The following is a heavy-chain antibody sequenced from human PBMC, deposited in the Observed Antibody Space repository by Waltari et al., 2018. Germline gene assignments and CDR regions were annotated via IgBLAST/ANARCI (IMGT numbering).Heavy chain of an antibody. CDR1: GGSFSTYA. Sequence: QVQLVQSGAEVKKPESSVKVSCQVSGGSFSTYAINWVRQAPGQGLEWMGRILPILNTTQYSQKFQGRGTLTADTSTRVAYMELNSLTSEDTAVYFCSRGPQAAGNQLDPWGQGTLVTVSS. CDR3: SRGPQAAGNQLDP. CDR2: ILPILNTT. V-gene: IGHV1-69*04. J-gene: IGHJ5*02.